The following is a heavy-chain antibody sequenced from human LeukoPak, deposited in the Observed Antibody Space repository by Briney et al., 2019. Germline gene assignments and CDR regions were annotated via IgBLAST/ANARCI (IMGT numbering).Heavy chain of an antibody. CDR2: ISASGGTT. CDR3: ASDKRGYSYTFDY. CDR1: GFTFSSYA. D-gene: IGHD5-18*01. J-gene: IGHJ4*02. Sequence: GGSLRFSCAASGFTFSSYAMSWVRQAPGKGLEWVSAISASGGTTYYADPVKGRFTISRDNSKNTLYLQMNSLRAEDTAVYYCASDKRGYSYTFDYWGQGTLVTVSS. V-gene: IGHV3-23*01.